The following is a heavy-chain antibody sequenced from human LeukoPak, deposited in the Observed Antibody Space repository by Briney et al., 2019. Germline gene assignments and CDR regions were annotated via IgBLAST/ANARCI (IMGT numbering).Heavy chain of an antibody. CDR1: GGSFSGYY. CDR3: ARGLRNCSGGSCPGYFQH. V-gene: IGHV4-34*01. Sequence: SETLSLTCAVYGGSFSGYYWSWIRQPPGKGLEWIGEINHSGSTNYNPSLKSRVTISVDTSKNQFSLKLSSVTAADTAVYYCARGLRNCSGGSCPGYFQHWGQGTLVTVSS. J-gene: IGHJ1*01. D-gene: IGHD2-15*01. CDR2: INHSGST.